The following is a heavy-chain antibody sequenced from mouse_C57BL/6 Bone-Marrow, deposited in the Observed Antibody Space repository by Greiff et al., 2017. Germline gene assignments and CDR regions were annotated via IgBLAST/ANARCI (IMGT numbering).Heavy chain of an antibody. CDR2: INPSNGGT. CDR1: GYTFTSYW. J-gene: IGHJ3*01. V-gene: IGHV1-53*01. D-gene: IGHD2-4*01. Sequence: QVQLQQPGTELVKPGASVKLSCKASGYTFTSYWMHWVKQRPGQGLEWIGNINPSNGGTNYNEKFKGKATLTADKSSSTAYMELRSLTSEDSAVYFCARWNDSAWFAYWGQGTLVTVSA. CDR3: ARWNDSAWFAY.